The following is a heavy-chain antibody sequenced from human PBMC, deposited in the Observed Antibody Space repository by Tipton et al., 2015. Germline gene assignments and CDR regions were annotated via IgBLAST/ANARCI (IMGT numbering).Heavy chain of an antibody. J-gene: IGHJ4*02. CDR3: ARRSLVGQEGLDS. CDR2: IYHSGDA. D-gene: IGHD2-8*02. Sequence: TLSLTCAVPGDSISSINWWSWVRQPPGKGLEWIGQIYHSGDANYNPSLTSRATLSVDMSNNYFSLKLTSVTAADTAAYYCARRSLVGQEGLDSWGQGTLVTVSS. V-gene: IGHV4-4*02. CDR1: GDSISSINW.